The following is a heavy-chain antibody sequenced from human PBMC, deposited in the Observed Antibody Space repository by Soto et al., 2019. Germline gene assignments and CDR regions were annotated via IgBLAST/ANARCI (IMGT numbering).Heavy chain of an antibody. D-gene: IGHD6-19*01. V-gene: IGHV2-26*01. Sequence: QVTLKESGPVLVKPTETLTLTCTVSGFSLINARMGVSWIRQPPGKALEWLAHIFSNDPTSYTTSLKSGLTISKDTSTSQVVLTMTNVAPLDTATYYWALIPSTRSGGYFDFWGPGTLLAVSS. CDR2: IFSNDPT. CDR3: ALIPSTRSGGYFDF. J-gene: IGHJ4*02. CDR1: GFSLINARMG.